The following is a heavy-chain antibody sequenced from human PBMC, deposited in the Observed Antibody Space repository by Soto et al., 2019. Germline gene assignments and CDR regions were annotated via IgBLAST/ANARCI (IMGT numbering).Heavy chain of an antibody. J-gene: IGHJ4*02. CDR3: ARDRYYYYDTSGYYSY. D-gene: IGHD3-22*01. CDR2: INTGNGNT. Sequence: QVPLVRSGAEVKKPGASMKVSCRTSGYSFTSHFIHWVRQAPGQRLEWMGWINTGNGNTRYSENLEGRVTITRATSASTVYMELSSLRSEDTAVYYCARDRYYYYDTSGYYSYWGQGTLVTVSS. V-gene: IGHV1-3*04. CDR1: GYSFTSHF.